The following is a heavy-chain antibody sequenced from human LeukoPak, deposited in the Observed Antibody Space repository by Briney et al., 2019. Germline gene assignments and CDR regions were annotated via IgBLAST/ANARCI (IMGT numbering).Heavy chain of an antibody. J-gene: IGHJ4*02. CDR1: GGSISSGSYY. V-gene: IGHV4-61*02. CDR3: SRDWSGSYFDY. CDR2: VYTSGST. Sequence: SETLSLTCTVSGGSISSGSYYWNWIRQPAGKGLECIGRVYTSGSTNYNPSLKGRVTISVDTSKNQFSLKLSSVTAADTAVYYCSRDWSGSYFDYWGQGTLVTVSS. D-gene: IGHD3-3*01.